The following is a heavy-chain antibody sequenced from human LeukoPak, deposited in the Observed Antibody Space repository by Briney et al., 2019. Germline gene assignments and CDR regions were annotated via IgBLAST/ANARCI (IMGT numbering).Heavy chain of an antibody. Sequence: GGSLRLSCAAAGLSVRGNEMSWVRQAPGKGLEWVSFISGGRTDYADPRRARFTISRDNSKNTLYLQMNSLRLEDTALFYCSGAQPHIMIRCYDFWSGYGIDYWGQGPLVTVSS. D-gene: IGHD3-3*01. CDR2: ISGGRT. V-gene: IGHV3-38-3*01. J-gene: IGHJ4*02. CDR1: GLSVRGNE. CDR3: SGAQPHIMIRCYDFWSGYGIDY.